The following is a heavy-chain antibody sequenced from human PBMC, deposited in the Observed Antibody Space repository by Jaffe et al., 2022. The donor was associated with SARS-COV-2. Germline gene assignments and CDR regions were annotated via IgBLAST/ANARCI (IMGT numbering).Heavy chain of an antibody. CDR3: VGGRGVPGPS. J-gene: IGHJ3*01. CDR1: GFTFSSYW. D-gene: IGHD3-10*01. Sequence: EVQLVESGGGLVQPGGSLRLSCAASGFTFSSYWMSWVRQAPGKGLEWVANINQVGSDKYYVDSVKGRFTISRDNAKNSLYLQMNSLRAEDTAVYYCVGGRGVPGPSWGQGTMVTVSS. CDR2: INQVGSDK. V-gene: IGHV3-7*01.